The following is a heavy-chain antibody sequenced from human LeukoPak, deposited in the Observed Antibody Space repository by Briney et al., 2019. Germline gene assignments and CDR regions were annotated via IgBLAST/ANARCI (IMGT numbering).Heavy chain of an antibody. D-gene: IGHD6-19*01. Sequence: SETLSLTCAVYGGSFSGYYWSWIRQPPGKGLEWIGEINHSGSTNYNPSLKSRVTISVDTSKNQFSLKLSSVTAADTAVYYCARDLRPGIAVGGGFDYWGQGTLVTVSS. V-gene: IGHV4-34*01. J-gene: IGHJ4*02. CDR2: INHSGST. CDR1: GGSFSGYY. CDR3: ARDLRPGIAVGGGFDY.